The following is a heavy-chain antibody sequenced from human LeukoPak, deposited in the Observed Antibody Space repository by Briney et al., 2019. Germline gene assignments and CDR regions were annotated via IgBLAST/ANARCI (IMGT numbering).Heavy chain of an antibody. D-gene: IGHD6-19*01. Sequence: ASVKVSCKASGYTFTSYGISWVRQAPGQGPEWMGWISAYNGNTNYAQKLQGRVTMTTDTSTSTAYMELRSLRSDDTAVYYCASSGWPPSYFQHWGQGTLVTVSS. CDR3: ASSGWPPSYFQH. V-gene: IGHV1-18*01. J-gene: IGHJ1*01. CDR2: ISAYNGNT. CDR1: GYTFTSYG.